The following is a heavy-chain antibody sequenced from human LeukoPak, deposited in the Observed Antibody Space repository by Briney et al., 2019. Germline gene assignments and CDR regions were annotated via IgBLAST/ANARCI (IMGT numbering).Heavy chain of an antibody. J-gene: IGHJ5*02. D-gene: IGHD3-10*01. CDR2: INHSGST. Sequence: PSETLSLTCAVYGGSFSGYYWSWIRQPPGKGLEWIGEINHSGSTNYNPSLKSRVTISVDTSKNQFSLKLSSVTAADTAVYYCARRKLLWFGEFTNWFDPWGQGTQVTVSS. V-gene: IGHV4-34*01. CDR1: GGSFSGYY. CDR3: ARRKLLWFGEFTNWFDP.